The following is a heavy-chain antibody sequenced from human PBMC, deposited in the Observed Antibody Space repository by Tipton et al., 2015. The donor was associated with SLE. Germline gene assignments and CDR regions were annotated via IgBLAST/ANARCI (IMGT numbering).Heavy chain of an antibody. D-gene: IGHD2-15*01. J-gene: IGHJ4*02. CDR2: INHSGST. CDR1: GVSISGSSYY. CDR3: ARLGARGIVVVAATYYFDY. Sequence: TLSLTCTVSGVSISGSSYYWSWIRQPPGKGLEWIGEINHSGSTNYNPSLKSRVTISVDTSKNQFSLKLSSVTAADTAVYYCARLGARGIVVVAATYYFDYWGQGTLVTVSS. V-gene: IGHV4-39*07.